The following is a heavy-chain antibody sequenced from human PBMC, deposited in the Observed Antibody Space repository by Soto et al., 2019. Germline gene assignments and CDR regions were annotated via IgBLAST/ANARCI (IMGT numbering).Heavy chain of an antibody. CDR2: ISYDGSNK. D-gene: IGHD6-19*01. V-gene: IGHV3-30-3*01. J-gene: IGHJ3*02. CDR3: ARDTGVGYSSGWYYAHAFDI. Sequence: HPGGSLRLSCAASGFTFSSYAMHWVRQAPGKGLEWVAVISYDGSNKYYADSVKGRFTISRDNSKNTLYLQMNSLRAEDTAVYYFARDTGVGYSSGWYYAHAFDIWGQGTMVTVSS. CDR1: GFTFSSYA.